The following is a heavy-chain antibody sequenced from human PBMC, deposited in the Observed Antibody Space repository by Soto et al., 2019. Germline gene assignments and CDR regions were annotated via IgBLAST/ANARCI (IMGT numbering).Heavy chain of an antibody. J-gene: IGHJ3*02. V-gene: IGHV4-39*01. Sequence: QLQLQESGPGLVKPSETLSLTCTVSGGSISSSSYYWGWIRQPPGKGLEWIGSIYYSGSTYYNPSLQSRVTISVDTSNSQFSLKLSSVPDADTAVYYFARHSGDYYDSSCYYYGRSAFDIWGQGTMVTVSS. CDR3: ARHSGDYYDSSCYYYGRSAFDI. CDR1: GGSISSSSYY. D-gene: IGHD3-22*01. CDR2: IYYSGST.